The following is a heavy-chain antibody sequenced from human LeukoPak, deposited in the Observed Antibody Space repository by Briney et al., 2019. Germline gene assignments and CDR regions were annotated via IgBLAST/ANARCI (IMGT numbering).Heavy chain of an antibody. CDR3: ARVCGVATIRKSTSYFDY. D-gene: IGHD5-12*01. V-gene: IGHV1-8*01. CDR2: MNPNSGNT. J-gene: IGHJ4*02. CDR1: GYTFTCYD. Sequence: GASVKVSCKASGYTFTCYDINWVRQATGQGLEWMGWMNPNSGNTGYAQKFQGRVTMTRNTSISTAYMELSSLRSEDTAVYYCARVCGVATIRKSTSYFDYWGQGTLVTVSS.